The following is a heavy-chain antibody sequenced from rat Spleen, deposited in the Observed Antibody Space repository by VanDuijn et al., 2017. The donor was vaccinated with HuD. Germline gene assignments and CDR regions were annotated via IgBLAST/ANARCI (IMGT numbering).Heavy chain of an antibody. J-gene: IGHJ2*01. Sequence: EVQLVESGGGLAQPGRSLKLSCVASGFTFNNYWMTWIRQAPGKGLEWVASITNTGGSTYYRDSVKGRFTISRDNAKSTLYLQMNSLRSEDTATYYCTRGDTTGILFDYWGQGVMVTVSS. CDR1: GFTFNNYW. D-gene: IGHD1-7*01. CDR2: ITNTGGST. V-gene: IGHV5-31*01. CDR3: TRGDTTGILFDY.